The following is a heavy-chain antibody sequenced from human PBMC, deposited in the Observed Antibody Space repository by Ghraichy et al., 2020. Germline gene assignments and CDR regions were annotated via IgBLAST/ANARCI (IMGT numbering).Heavy chain of an antibody. CDR1: DDSFSSYY. D-gene: IGHD6-19*01. CDR2: IYSSGST. V-gene: IGHV4-59*08. J-gene: IGHJ4*02. Sequence: SETLSLTCSVSDDSFSSYYWSWIRQPPGKGLEWIAYIYSSGSTNYNPSLKSRVTISVSTSKNQFSLTLRSVTAADTAVYYCAIRRVAVSGGYFDYWGQGTLVTVSS. CDR3: AIRRVAVSGGYFDY.